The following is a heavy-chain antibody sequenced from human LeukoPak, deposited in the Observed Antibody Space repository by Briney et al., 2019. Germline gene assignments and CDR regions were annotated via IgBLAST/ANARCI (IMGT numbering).Heavy chain of an antibody. V-gene: IGHV3-23*01. Sequence: PGGSLRLSCAVSEFSFSNFGLSWVRQAPGKGLEWVSAIRRSDGSKHYADSVKGRFTISRDNSKNTMYLQMNGLRAEDTAVYYCARGLESKDTRPHYWGQGILVSVST. CDR3: ARGLESKDTRPHY. D-gene: IGHD1-1*01. CDR2: IRRSDGSK. CDR1: EFSFSNFG. J-gene: IGHJ4*02.